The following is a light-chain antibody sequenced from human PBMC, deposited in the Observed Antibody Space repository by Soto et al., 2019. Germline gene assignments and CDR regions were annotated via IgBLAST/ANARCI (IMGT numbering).Light chain of an antibody. CDR3: HQRQSWPRT. CDR2: GAS. J-gene: IGKJ1*01. V-gene: IGKV3D-15*01. CDR1: QSVSSN. Sequence: EIVMTQSPATLSVSPGERATLSCRASQSVSSNLAWYQQKPGQAPRLLIYGASSRPGGIPDRFSGSGSGTDFTLTIPRLEPEDFALYYCHQRQSWPRTFGQGTKVDIK.